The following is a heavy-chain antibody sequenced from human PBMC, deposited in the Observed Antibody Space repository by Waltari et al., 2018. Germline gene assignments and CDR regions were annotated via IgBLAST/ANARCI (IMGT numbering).Heavy chain of an antibody. D-gene: IGHD5-18*01. CDR3: SRRIQQNGMDL. J-gene: IGHJ6*02. V-gene: IGHV4-39*01. CDR1: GCSISSRSYY. Sequence: QLQLQESGPGLVKSSETLSPTCTVSGCSISSRSYYWGWIRPPPGKGLEWIGTIYYTGSTYYNPSLKSRVTISIDTSKNQFSLNLSSVTAADTAVYYCSRRIQQNGMDLWGQGTTVTVSS. CDR2: IYYTGST.